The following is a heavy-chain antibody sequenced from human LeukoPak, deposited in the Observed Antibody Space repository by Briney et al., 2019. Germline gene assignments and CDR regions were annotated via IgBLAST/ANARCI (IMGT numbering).Heavy chain of an antibody. CDR1: GFTFSSYT. CDR3: ARKLGGAGDY. Sequence: GGSLRLSCAASGFTFSSYTMNWVRQAPGKGLEWVSSISSTGTYIYNADPVKGRFTISRANATNSLYFLMNSLRAEDTAVYYCARKLGGAGDYWGQGTLVTVSS. V-gene: IGHV3-21*01. D-gene: IGHD3-16*01. J-gene: IGHJ4*02. CDR2: ISSTGTYI.